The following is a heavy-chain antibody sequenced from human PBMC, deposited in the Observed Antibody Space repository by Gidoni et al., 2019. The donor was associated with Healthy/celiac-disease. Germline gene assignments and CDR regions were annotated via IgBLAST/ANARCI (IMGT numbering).Heavy chain of an antibody. Sequence: QVQLQQWGAGLLKPSETLSLTCAVYGGSFSGYYWSWIRQPPGKGLEWIGEINHSGSTNYNPSLKSRVTISVDTSKNQFSLKLSSVTAADTAVYYCARAYIAAAGTEAEYFQHWGQGTLVTVSS. CDR3: ARAYIAAAGTEAEYFQH. CDR2: INHSGST. J-gene: IGHJ1*01. CDR1: GGSFSGYY. D-gene: IGHD6-13*01. V-gene: IGHV4-34*01.